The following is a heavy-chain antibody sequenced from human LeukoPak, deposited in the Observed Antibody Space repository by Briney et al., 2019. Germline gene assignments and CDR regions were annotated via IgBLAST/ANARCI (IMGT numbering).Heavy chain of an antibody. CDR1: GFTFSSYW. Sequence: GGSLRLSCAASGFTFSSYWMHWVRQAPGKGLVWVSRINSDGSSTSYADSVKGRFTITRDNAKNTLYLQMNSLRAEDTAVYYCAKAPLPLIGPLGGYFDYWGQGTLVTVSS. V-gene: IGHV3-74*01. J-gene: IGHJ4*02. CDR3: AKAPLPLIGPLGGYFDY. CDR2: INSDGSST. D-gene: IGHD3-10*01.